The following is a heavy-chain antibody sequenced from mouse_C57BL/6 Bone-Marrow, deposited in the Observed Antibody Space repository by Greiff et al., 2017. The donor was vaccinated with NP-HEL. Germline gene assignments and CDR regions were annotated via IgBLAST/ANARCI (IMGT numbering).Heavy chain of an antibody. V-gene: IGHV1-80*01. CDR2: IYPGDGDT. CDR1: GYEFSNYW. J-gene: IGHJ3*01. Sequence: QVYVKQSGAELVKPGASVKISCKASGYEFSNYWMNWVKQRPGKGLEWIGQIYPGDGDTNYNGKFKDKATLTADKSSSTAYMQLSRLTSEDSAVYFCARGAYWGQGTLVTVSA. CDR3: ARGAY.